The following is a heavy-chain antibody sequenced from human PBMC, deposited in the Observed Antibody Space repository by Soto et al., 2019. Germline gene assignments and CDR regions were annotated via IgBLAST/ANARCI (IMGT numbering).Heavy chain of an antibody. CDR1: GFTFSSYT. CDR3: ARGSNFFEEVLSY. J-gene: IGHJ4*02. D-gene: IGHD3-3*01. Sequence: EVQLVESGGGLVKPGGSLRLSCAASGFTFSSYTMNWVRQAPGKGLEWVSSISPSSSYMYFADSVRGRFTISRDNAKNSLYLQMNILRAEDTAVYYCARGSNFFEEVLSYWGQGTLVTVSS. V-gene: IGHV3-21*06. CDR2: ISPSSSYM.